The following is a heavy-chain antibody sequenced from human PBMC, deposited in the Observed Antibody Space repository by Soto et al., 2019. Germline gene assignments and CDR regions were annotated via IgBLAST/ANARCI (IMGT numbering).Heavy chain of an antibody. J-gene: IGHJ6*02. CDR2: IHYRGTT. CDR1: GGSITGAYY. V-gene: IGHV4-31*03. D-gene: IGHD2-15*01. Sequence: SETLSLTCNVSGGSITGAYYWNCIRQHPGKGLEWIGSIHYRGTTDYNPSLKSRITISLGRSKNQFALKLSSVTAADTAVHYCARVRDSFGLDVWGQGTTVTV. CDR3: ARVRDSFGLDV.